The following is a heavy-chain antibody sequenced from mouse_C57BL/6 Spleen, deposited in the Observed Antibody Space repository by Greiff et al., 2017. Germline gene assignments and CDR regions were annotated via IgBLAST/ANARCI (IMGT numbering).Heavy chain of an antibody. V-gene: IGHV14-4*01. CDR1: GFNIKDDY. J-gene: IGHJ3*01. Sequence: VQLQQSGAELVRPGASVKLSCTASGFNIKDDYMHWVKQRPEQGLEWIGWIDPENGDTAYASKFQGKATITADTSSNTAYLQLSSLTSEDTAVYYCTTYGSSPFAYWGQGTLVTVSA. CDR3: TTYGSSPFAY. CDR2: IDPENGDT. D-gene: IGHD1-1*01.